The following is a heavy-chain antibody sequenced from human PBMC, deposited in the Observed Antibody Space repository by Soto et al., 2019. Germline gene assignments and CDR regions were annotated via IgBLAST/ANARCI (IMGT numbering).Heavy chain of an antibody. CDR2: TSYDGSNK. CDR1: GFTFRSYV. D-gene: IGHD3-16*01. J-gene: IGHJ4*02. CDR3: ARWGTTGGLDV. Sequence: QVQLVESGGGVVQPGTSLRLSCVGSGFTFRSYVIHWVRQAPGKGLEWVALTSYDGSNKYYDDSVKGRLTISRDNSRNTVDLQMDNLRVEDTALYYCARWGTTGGLDVWGQGTLVSVSS. V-gene: IGHV3-30*19.